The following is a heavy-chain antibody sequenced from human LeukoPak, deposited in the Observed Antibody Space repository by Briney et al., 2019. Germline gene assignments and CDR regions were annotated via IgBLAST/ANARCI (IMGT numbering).Heavy chain of an antibody. Sequence: ASVKVSCKASGYTFTGYYMHWVRQAPGQGLEWMGWINPNSGGTNYAQKFQGWVIMTRDTSISTAYMELSRLRSDDTAVYYCARAMVRASYGMDVWGKGTTVTVSS. CDR3: ARAMVRASYGMDV. D-gene: IGHD3-10*01. CDR1: GYTFTGYY. CDR2: INPNSGGT. J-gene: IGHJ6*04. V-gene: IGHV1-2*04.